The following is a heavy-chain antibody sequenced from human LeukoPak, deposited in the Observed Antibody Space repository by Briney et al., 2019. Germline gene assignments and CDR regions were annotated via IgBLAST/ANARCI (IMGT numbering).Heavy chain of an antibody. CDR1: GGSISTYY. CDR2: IYYSGSA. Sequence: ASETLSLTCTVSGGSISTYYWSWIRQPPGKGLEWVGYIYYSGSANYNPSLKSRVTISVDTSKNQCSLKLSSVTAADTAVYYCARSYGSGNYFDYCGQGTLVTVSS. J-gene: IGHJ4*01. CDR3: ARSYGSGNYFDY. D-gene: IGHD3-10*01. V-gene: IGHV4-59*01.